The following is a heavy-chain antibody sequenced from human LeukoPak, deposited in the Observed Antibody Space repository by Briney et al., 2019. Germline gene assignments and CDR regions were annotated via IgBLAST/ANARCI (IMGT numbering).Heavy chain of an antibody. CDR3: ARDNPVTSFDY. CDR1: GFTVSSNY. CDR2: IYSGGST. Sequence: GGSLRPSCAASGFTVSSNYMSWVRQAPGKGLEWVSVIYSGGSTYYADSVKGRFTISRDNSKNTLYLQMNSLRAEDTAVYYCARDNPVTSFDYWGQGTLVTVSS. V-gene: IGHV3-66*01. J-gene: IGHJ4*02. D-gene: IGHD2-21*02.